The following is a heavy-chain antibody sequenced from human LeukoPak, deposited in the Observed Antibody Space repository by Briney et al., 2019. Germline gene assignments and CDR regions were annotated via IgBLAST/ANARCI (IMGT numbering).Heavy chain of an antibody. CDR3: ARDDPYCGGDCYSRDFDY. V-gene: IGHV3-74*01. J-gene: IGHJ4*02. CDR1: GFTFSSYW. Sequence: PGGSLRLSCAASGFTFSSYWMHRVRQAPGKGLVWVSRINSDGSSTSYADSVKGRFTISRDNAKNTLYLQMNSLRAEDTAVYYCARDDPYCGGDCYSRDFDYWGQGTLVTVSS. D-gene: IGHD2-21*02. CDR2: INSDGSST.